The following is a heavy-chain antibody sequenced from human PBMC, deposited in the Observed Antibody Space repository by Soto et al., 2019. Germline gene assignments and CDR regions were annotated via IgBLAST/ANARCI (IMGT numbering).Heavy chain of an antibody. J-gene: IGHJ4*02. CDR3: AKEMFEKWELTFDY. V-gene: IGHV3-30*18. CDR2: ISYDGSNK. CDR1: GFTFSSYG. D-gene: IGHD1-26*01. Sequence: GGSLRLSCAASGFTFSSYGMHWVRQAPGKGLEWVAVISYDGSNKYYADSVKGRFTISRDNSKNTLYLQMNSLRAEDTAVYYCAKEMFEKWELTFDYWGQRTLVTVSS.